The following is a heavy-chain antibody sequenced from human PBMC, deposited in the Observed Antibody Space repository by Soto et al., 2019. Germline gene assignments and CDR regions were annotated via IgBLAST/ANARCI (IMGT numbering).Heavy chain of an antibody. CDR1: SDSITSSNW. D-gene: IGHD2-2*01. CDR3: ARMIVVPVDRDYYYGMDV. J-gene: IGHJ6*02. Sequence: TLSLTCAVSSDSITSSNWWSWVRQSPGKGLEWIGEVSHSGSTNYIPSLKSRVTISVDKSRNQFSLRLNSVTAADTAVYYCARMIVVPVDRDYYYGMDVWGQGTTVTVSS. V-gene: IGHV4-4*02. CDR2: VSHSGST.